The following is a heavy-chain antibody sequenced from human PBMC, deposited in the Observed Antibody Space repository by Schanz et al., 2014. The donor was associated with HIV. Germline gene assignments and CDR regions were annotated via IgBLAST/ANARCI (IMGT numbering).Heavy chain of an antibody. CDR3: AKGSSLWSFYYGMDV. CDR1: GFTFSSYG. J-gene: IGHJ6*02. D-gene: IGHD3-10*01. CDR2: ISHDGSNK. V-gene: IGHV3-30*18. Sequence: VQLVESGGGLVQPGGSLRLSCAASGFTFSSYGMHWVRQAPGKGLEWVAVISHDGSNKYYADSVKGRFTISRDNSKNTLYLQMNSLRAEDTAVYYCAKGSSLWSFYYGMDVWGQGTTVTVSS.